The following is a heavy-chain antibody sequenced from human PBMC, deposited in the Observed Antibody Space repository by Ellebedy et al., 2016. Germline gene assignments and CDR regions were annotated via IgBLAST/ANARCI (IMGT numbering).Heavy chain of an antibody. V-gene: IGHV1-18*01. D-gene: IGHD3-3*01. CDR2: ISAYNGNT. Sequence: ASVKVSXXASGYTFTSYGISWVRQAPGQGLEWMGWISAYNGNTNYAQKLQGRVTMTTDTSTSIAYMELRSLRSDDTAVYYCASGITYYDFWSGYRPYYYMDVWGKGTTVTVSS. CDR1: GYTFTSYG. CDR3: ASGITYYDFWSGYRPYYYMDV. J-gene: IGHJ6*03.